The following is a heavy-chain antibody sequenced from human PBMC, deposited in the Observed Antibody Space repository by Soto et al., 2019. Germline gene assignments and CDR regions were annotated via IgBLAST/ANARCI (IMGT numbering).Heavy chain of an antibody. CDR3: PKKMNGGPTVTDFDS. CDR1: GFTFSSYG. J-gene: IGHJ4*02. D-gene: IGHD4-17*01. CDR2: ISYDGSNK. V-gene: IGHV3-30*18. Sequence: GGSLRLSCAASGFTFSSYGMHWVRQAPGKGLEWVAVISYDGSNKYYADSVKGRFTISRDNSKNTLYLQMNSLRAEDTAVYYCPKKMNGGPTVTDFDSGGREPW.